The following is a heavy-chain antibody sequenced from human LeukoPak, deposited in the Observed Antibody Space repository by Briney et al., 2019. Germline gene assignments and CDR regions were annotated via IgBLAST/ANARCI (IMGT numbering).Heavy chain of an antibody. D-gene: IGHD4-17*01. CDR2: IYHSGST. J-gene: IGHJ4*02. Sequence: SETLSLTCTVSGYSISSGYYWGWIRQPPGKGLEWIGSIYHSGSTYYNPSLKSRVTISVDTSKNQFSLKLSSVTAADTAVYYCARDGRDVGTTVTNLLDYWGQGTLVTVSS. CDR1: GYSISSGYY. CDR3: ARDGRDVGTTVTNLLDY. V-gene: IGHV4-38-2*02.